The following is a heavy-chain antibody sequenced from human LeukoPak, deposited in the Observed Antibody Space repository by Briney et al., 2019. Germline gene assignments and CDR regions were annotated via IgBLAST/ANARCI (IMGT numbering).Heavy chain of an antibody. D-gene: IGHD6-19*01. CDR2: IKQDGSDK. CDR1: GFTFRSYW. V-gene: IGHV3-7*01. J-gene: IGHJ4*02. CDR3: ARGGGWPFEN. Sequence: GGSLRLSCVASGFTFRSYWMSWVRQAPGKGLEWVANIKQDGSDKYYVDSVKGRFTISRDNAKNSLYLQMNSLRVEDTAVYYCARGGGWPFENWGQGTLVTVSS.